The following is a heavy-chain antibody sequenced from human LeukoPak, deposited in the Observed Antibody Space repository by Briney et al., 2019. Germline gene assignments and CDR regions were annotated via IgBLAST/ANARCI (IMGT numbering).Heavy chain of an antibody. V-gene: IGHV4-34*01. CDR2: INHSGST. Sequence: SETLSLTCAVYGGSFSGYYWSWIRQPPGKGLEWIGEINHSGSTNYNPSLKSRVTISVDTSKNQFSLKLSSVTAADTAVYYCVRAPRRYLYGMDVWGQGTTVTVSS. D-gene: IGHD3-9*01. CDR3: VRAPRRYLYGMDV. CDR1: GGSFSGYY. J-gene: IGHJ6*02.